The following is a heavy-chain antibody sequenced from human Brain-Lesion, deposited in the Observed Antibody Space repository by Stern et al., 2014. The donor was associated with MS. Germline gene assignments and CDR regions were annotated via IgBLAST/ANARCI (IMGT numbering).Heavy chain of an antibody. J-gene: IGHJ4*02. CDR3: TRDRLDYGYSYFDY. V-gene: IGHV3-49*03. Sequence: EVHLVESGGGLIGPGRSLRLSCTASGFSFGDYAINWIRQASGKGLEWDGFIRSKVYCGAAEYAASVKGRFTISRDDSKSIAYLQVNGLKTEDTAVHYCTRDRLDYGYSYFDYWGQGTLVTVSS. D-gene: IGHD4-17*01. CDR2: IRSKVYCGAA. CDR1: GFSFGDYA.